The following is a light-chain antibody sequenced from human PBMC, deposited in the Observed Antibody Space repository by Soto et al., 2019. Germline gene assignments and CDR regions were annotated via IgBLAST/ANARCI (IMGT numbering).Light chain of an antibody. V-gene: IGKV3-11*01. Sequence: ALTQSPATLSLSPGERATLSCRASQSVGNFLTWYQQKPGQPPTLLIYDASIRAAGFPARFSGSGSGTDFTLTISSLEPGDYAVYYCQHRHNFGPGTKVDL. J-gene: IGKJ3*01. CDR3: QHRHN. CDR1: QSVGNF. CDR2: DAS.